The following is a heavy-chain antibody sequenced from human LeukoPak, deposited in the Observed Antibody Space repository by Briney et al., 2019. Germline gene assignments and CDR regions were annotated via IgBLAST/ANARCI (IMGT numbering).Heavy chain of an antibody. Sequence: SETPSLTCTVSGGSISSSSYYWGWIRQPPGKGLEWIGSIYYSGSTYYNPSLKSRVTISVDTSKNQFSLKLSSVTAADTAVYYCARWWEVYRYMDVWGKGTTVTVSS. D-gene: IGHD1-26*01. V-gene: IGHV4-39*07. CDR2: IYYSGST. CDR1: GGSISSSSYY. CDR3: ARWWEVYRYMDV. J-gene: IGHJ6*03.